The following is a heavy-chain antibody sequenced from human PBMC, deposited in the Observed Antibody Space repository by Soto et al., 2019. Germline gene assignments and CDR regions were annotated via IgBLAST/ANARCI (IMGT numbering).Heavy chain of an antibody. CDR2: IWYDGSNK. J-gene: IGHJ4*02. V-gene: IGHV3-33*01. D-gene: IGHD3-10*01. CDR3: ARGSLLLWYGELSPDY. Sequence: GGSLRLSCAASGFTFSSYGMHWVRQAPGKGLEWVAVIWYDGSNKYYADSVKGRFTISRDNSKNTLYLQMNSLRAEDTAVYYCARGSLLLWYGELSPDYWGQGTLVTVSS. CDR1: GFTFSSYG.